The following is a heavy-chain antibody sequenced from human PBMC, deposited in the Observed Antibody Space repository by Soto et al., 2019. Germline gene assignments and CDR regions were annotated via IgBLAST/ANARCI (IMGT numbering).Heavy chain of an antibody. CDR2: IYSDNNT. Sequence: EVQLVETGGDLIQPGGSLRLSCAASGFTVSSDSMTWVRQAPGKGLEWISIIYSDNNTDYADSVKGRFSISRDTSKNIVYPQMHSLTAEEPAEYYCARHYSAMGVWGQGTTVTVSS. CDR1: GFTVSSDS. J-gene: IGHJ6*02. CDR3: ARHYSAMGV. V-gene: IGHV3-53*02.